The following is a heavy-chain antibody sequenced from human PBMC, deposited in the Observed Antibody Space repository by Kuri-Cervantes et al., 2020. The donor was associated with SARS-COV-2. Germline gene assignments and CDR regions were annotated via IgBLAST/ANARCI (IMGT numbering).Heavy chain of an antibody. V-gene: IGHV1-24*01. Sequence: ASVKVSCKVSGYTLTELSMHWVRQAPGKGLEWMGGFDPEDGETIYAQKFQGRVTITADKSTSTAYMELSSLRSEDTAVYYCASSYGDYPLDWFDPWGQGTLVTVSS. CDR3: ASSYGDYPLDWFDP. J-gene: IGHJ5*02. D-gene: IGHD4-17*01. CDR1: GYTLTELS. CDR2: FDPEDGET.